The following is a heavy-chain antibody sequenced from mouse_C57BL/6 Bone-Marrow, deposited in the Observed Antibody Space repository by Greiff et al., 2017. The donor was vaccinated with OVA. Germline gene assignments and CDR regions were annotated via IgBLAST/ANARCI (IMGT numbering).Heavy chain of an antibody. J-gene: IGHJ4*01. CDR3: ARQGGRGYAMDY. V-gene: IGHV5-6*01. CDR1: GFTFSSYG. CDR2: ISSGGSYT. Sequence: EVHLVESGGDLVKPGGSLKLSCAASGFTFSSYGMSWVRPTPDKRLEWVATISSGGSYTYYPDSVKGRFTISRDNAKNTLYLQMSSLKSEDTAMYYCARQGGRGYAMDYWGQGTSVTVSS. D-gene: IGHD3-3*01.